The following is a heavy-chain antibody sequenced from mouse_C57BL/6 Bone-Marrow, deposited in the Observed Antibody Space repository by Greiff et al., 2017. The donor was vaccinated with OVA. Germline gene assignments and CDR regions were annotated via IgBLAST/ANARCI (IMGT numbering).Heavy chain of an antibody. CDR2: ISYDGSN. J-gene: IGHJ4*01. CDR3: ARGDSPYAMDY. Sequence: EVQLQESGPGLVKPSQSLSLTCSVTGYSITSGYYWNWIRQFPGNKLEWMGYISYDGSNNYNPSLKNRISITRDTSKNQLFLKLNSVTTEDTATYYCARGDSPYAMDYWGQGTSVTVSS. CDR1: GYSITSGYY. V-gene: IGHV3-6*01. D-gene: IGHD2-12*01.